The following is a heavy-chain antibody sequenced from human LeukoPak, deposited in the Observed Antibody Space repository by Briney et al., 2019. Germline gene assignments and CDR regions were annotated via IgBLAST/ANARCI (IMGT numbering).Heavy chain of an antibody. CDR1: GFTFGSYW. J-gene: IGHJ4*02. CDR3: STAKFDN. V-gene: IGHV3-7*01. CDR2: IKQDGSEK. Sequence: GGSLRLSCAASGFTFGSYWMSWVRQAPGKGLEWVANIKQDGSEKYYVDSVKGRFTISSDNAKNSLYLQMNSLRAEDTAVYYCSTAKFDNWGQGTLVTVSS.